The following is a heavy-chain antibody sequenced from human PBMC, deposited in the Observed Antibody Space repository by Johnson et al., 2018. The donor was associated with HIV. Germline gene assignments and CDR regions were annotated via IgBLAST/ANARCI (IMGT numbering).Heavy chain of an antibody. Sequence: VQLVESGGGVVRPGGSLRLSCAASGFNFDNYGMTWVRQSPGKGLEWVSSINWNGGNTNYAASVQGRFPISRDNLKQSLYLQMNSLRAEDTAFYYCARVVAFEVRDLSYYDSTTSNYAFDIWGQGTMVTVSS. V-gene: IGHV3-20*04. CDR3: ARVVAFEVRDLSYYDSTTSNYAFDI. D-gene: IGHD3-22*01. CDR1: GFNFDNYG. CDR2: INWNGGNT. J-gene: IGHJ3*02.